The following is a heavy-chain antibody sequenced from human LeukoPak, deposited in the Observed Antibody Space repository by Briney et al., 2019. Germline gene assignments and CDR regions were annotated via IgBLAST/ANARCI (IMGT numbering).Heavy chain of an antibody. CDR1: GFTFDDYA. D-gene: IGHD3-10*01. Sequence: GGSLRLSCAASGFTFDDYAMHWVRQAPGKGLEWVSGISWNSGSIGYADSVKGRFTISRDNAKNSLYLQMNSLRAEDTAVYYCARLEVGYYGSGSYLWFDPWGQGTLVTVSS. CDR2: ISWNSGSI. J-gene: IGHJ5*02. V-gene: IGHV3-9*01. CDR3: ARLEVGYYGSGSYLWFDP.